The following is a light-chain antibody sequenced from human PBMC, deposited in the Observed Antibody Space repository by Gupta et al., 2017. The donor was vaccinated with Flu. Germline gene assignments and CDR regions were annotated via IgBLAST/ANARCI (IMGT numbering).Light chain of an antibody. V-gene: IGKV1-39*01. J-gene: IGKJ3*01. CDR2: AAS. CDR1: QTIDNY. CDR3: QHRDAPPFT. Sequence: PSSLSASMRDRVAITCLASQTIDNYSNWYQQTPGNAPKLLIYAASTLQTGVPSRFSGSGSGTDFTLIINRLQPEDFATYYCQHRDAPPFTFGHGTTVDIK.